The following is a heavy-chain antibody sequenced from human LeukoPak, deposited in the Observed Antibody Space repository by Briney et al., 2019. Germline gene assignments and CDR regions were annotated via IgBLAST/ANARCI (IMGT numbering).Heavy chain of an antibody. D-gene: IGHD6-19*01. CDR3: ARVIAVAGGVPPRYFDY. CDR1: GGSISSYY. CDR2: IYYSGST. J-gene: IGHJ4*02. V-gene: IGHV4-59*01. Sequence: SETLSLTCTVSGGSISSYYWSWIRQPPGKGLEWIGYIYYSGSTNYNPSLKSRVTISVDTSKNQFSLKLSSVTAADTAVNYCARVIAVAGGVPPRYFDYWGQGTLVTVSS.